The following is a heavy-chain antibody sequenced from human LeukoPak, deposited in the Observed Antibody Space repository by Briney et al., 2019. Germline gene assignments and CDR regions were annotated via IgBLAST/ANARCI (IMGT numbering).Heavy chain of an antibody. D-gene: IGHD6-19*01. CDR1: GFTFSSYR. J-gene: IGHJ4*02. CDR2: ISSNGIDI. CDR3: AKDISPRPVPEYYFDY. V-gene: IGHV3-21*04. Sequence: GGSLLLSCAASGFTFSSYRMNWVRPAPGKGLEWVSSISSNGIDIYYADSVKGRFTTSRDNAKNSLYLQMNSLRAEDTALYYCAKDISPRPVPEYYFDYWGQGTLVTVSS.